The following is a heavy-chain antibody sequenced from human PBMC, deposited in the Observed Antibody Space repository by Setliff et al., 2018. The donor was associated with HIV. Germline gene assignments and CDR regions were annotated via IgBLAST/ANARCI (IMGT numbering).Heavy chain of an antibody. CDR2: ITDNSDYI. Sequence: GGSLRLSCAASGFGFPNSGMSWVRQAPGKGLEWVSSITDNSDYIYYADSMKGRFTISRDNAKNSLYLQMNSLRAEDTAVYYCARDYYAAGGKDYWGQGTLVTVSS. J-gene: IGHJ4*02. V-gene: IGHV3-21*01. CDR1: GFGFPNSG. CDR3: ARDYYAAGGKDY. D-gene: IGHD3-10*01.